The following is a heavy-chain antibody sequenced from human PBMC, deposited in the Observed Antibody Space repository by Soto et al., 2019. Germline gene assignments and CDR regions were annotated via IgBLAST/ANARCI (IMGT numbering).Heavy chain of an antibody. Sequence: GASVKVSCKASGYTFTSYYMHWVRQAPGQGLEWMGIINPSGGSTSYAQKFQGRVTMTRDTSTSTVYMELSSLRSEDTAVYYCARDRLRFLEWLSNYYYYYGMDVWGQGTTVTVSS. J-gene: IGHJ6*02. CDR1: GYTFTSYY. CDR3: ARDRLRFLEWLSNYYYYYGMDV. D-gene: IGHD3-3*01. CDR2: INPSGGST. V-gene: IGHV1-46*01.